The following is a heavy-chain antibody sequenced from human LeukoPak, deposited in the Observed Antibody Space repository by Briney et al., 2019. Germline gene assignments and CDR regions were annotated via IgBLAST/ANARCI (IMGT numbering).Heavy chain of an antibody. CDR3: ARVPDYYDSSGYPDY. CDR1: GYTLTSYY. V-gene: IGHV1-46*01. J-gene: IGHJ4*02. CDR2: INPSGGST. D-gene: IGHD3-22*01. Sequence: GASVKVSCKASGYTLTSYYMHWVRQAPGQGLEWMGIINPSGGSTSYAQKFQGRVTMTRDTSTSTVYMELSSLRSEDTAVYYCARVPDYYDSSGYPDYWGQGTLVTVSS.